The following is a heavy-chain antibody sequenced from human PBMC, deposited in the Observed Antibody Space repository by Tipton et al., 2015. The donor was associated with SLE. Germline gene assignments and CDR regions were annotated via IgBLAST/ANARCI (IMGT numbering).Heavy chain of an antibody. CDR3: ARGGGSYMYPVDY. V-gene: IGHV4-59*01. CDR1: GGSMSTYY. CDR2: IYYSGST. D-gene: IGHD1-26*01. Sequence: TLSLTCTVSGGSMSTYYWSWIRQPPGKGLEWIGYIYYSGSTNYNPSLKSRVTISVDTSKNQFSLKLSSVTAADTAVYYCARGGGSYMYPVDYWGQGTLVTVSS. J-gene: IGHJ4*02.